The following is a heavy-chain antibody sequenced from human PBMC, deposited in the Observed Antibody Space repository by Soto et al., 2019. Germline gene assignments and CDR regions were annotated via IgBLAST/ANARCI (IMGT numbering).Heavy chain of an antibody. Sequence: QVQLVQSGAEVKKPGASVKVSCKASGYTFTSYDINWVRQATGQGLEWMGWMNPNSGNTGYAQKFQGRVTITADESTSTAYMELSSLRSEDTAVYYCARALGVVVPAALDYWGQGTLVTVSS. CDR3: ARALGVVVPAALDY. CDR2: MNPNSGNT. J-gene: IGHJ4*02. CDR1: GYTFTSYD. D-gene: IGHD2-2*01. V-gene: IGHV1-8*01.